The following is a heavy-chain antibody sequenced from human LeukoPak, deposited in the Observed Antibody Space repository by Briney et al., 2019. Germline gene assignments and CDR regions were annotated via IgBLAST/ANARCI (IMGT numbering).Heavy chain of an antibody. CDR2: ISNSGST. J-gene: IGHJ4*02. Sequence: SGGSLRLSCAASGFTFSSYAMSWVRQAPGKGLEWVSGISNSGSTYYADSVKGRFTISRDNAKNSLYLQMNSLRAEDTAVYYCARGRGYCSTTSCYTDYWGQGTLVTVSS. D-gene: IGHD2-2*02. V-gene: IGHV3-23*01. CDR3: ARGRGYCSTTSCYTDY. CDR1: GFTFSSYA.